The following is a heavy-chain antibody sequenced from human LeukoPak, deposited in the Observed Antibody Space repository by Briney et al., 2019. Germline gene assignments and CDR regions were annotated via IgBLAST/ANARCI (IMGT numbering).Heavy chain of an antibody. CDR1: GASISSGNDY. V-gene: IGHV4-61*02. CDR2: VYTGGST. CDR3: ARATRGLDY. J-gene: IGHJ4*02. Sequence: SETLSLTCTVSGASISSGNDYWSWIRQPAGKGLEWIGRVYTGGSTNYNPSLKSRVTLSVDTSKNQFSLKLSSVTAADTAVYYCARATRGLDYWGQGTLVTVSS. D-gene: IGHD2-15*01.